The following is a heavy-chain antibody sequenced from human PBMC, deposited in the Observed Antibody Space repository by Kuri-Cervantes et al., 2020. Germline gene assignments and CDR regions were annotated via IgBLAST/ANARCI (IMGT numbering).Heavy chain of an antibody. V-gene: IGHV4-59*08. CDR3: ARGLSMVLGVPFDY. J-gene: IGHJ4*02. Sequence: ESLKISCNVSGVSINNDYWSWIRQPPGKGLEWIAYIYYTGSTNYNPSLKSRVTISVGTSKNQFSLKLSSVTAADTAVYYCARGLSMVLGVPFDYWGQGTLVTVSS. CDR2: IYYTGST. D-gene: IGHD3-10*01. CDR1: GVSINNDY.